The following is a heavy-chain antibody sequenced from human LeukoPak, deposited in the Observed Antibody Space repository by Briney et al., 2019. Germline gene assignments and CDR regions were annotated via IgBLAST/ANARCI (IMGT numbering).Heavy chain of an antibody. Sequence: GASVKVSCKASGYTFTDYYMHWVRQAPGQGLEWMGWINPNSGGTNYAQKFQGRVTMTRDTSISTVYMDLSGLRSDDTAVYYCAKTSEIQLWPSYVDYWGQGTLVTVSS. CDR2: INPNSGGT. J-gene: IGHJ4*02. D-gene: IGHD5-18*01. CDR3: AKTSEIQLWPSYVDY. CDR1: GYTFTDYY. V-gene: IGHV1-2*02.